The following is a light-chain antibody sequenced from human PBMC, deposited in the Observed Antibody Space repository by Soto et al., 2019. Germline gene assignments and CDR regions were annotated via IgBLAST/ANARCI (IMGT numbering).Light chain of an antibody. J-gene: IGLJ2*01. CDR3: CSYTTIATLI. CDR2: DVN. V-gene: IGLV2-14*03. Sequence: QSALTQPASVSGSPGQSITISCTGTSADVGAYNYVSWYQHHPGKAPKLLLFDVNNRPSGVPDRFSGSKSGNTASLTISGLQAEDEADYYCCSYTTIATLIFGGGTKLTVL. CDR1: SADVGAYNY.